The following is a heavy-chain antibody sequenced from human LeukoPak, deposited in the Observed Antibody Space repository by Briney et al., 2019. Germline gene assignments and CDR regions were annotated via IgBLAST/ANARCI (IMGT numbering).Heavy chain of an antibody. J-gene: IGHJ4*02. CDR2: ISGDGGSI. CDR1: GFTFDDYA. CDR3: AKEDYSSSWYALDY. Sequence: SGGSLRLSCAASGFTFDDYAIYWVRQGPGKALEWCSLISGDGGSIYYADSVKGRFTISRDNSKNSLYLQMTSLRTEDTALYYCAKEDYSSSWYALDYWGQGTLVTVSS. V-gene: IGHV3-43*02. D-gene: IGHD6-13*01.